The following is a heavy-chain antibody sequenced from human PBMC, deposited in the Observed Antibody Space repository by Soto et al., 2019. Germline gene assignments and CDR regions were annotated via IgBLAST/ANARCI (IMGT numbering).Heavy chain of an antibody. CDR1: GYTFTGYY. V-gene: IGHV1-2*02. J-gene: IGHJ4*02. Sequence: QVQLVQSGAEVKKPGASVKVSCKASGYTFTGYYMHWVRQAPGQGLEWMGWINPNSGGTNYAQKFQGRVTMTRDTSISTAYMELSRLRSDDTAVYYCAREWGGELELPTRTYYFDYWGQGTLVTVSS. D-gene: IGHD1-7*01. CDR2: INPNSGGT. CDR3: AREWGGELELPTRTYYFDY.